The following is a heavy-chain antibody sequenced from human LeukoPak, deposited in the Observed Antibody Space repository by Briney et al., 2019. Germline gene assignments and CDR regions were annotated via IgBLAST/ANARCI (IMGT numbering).Heavy chain of an antibody. CDR2: ISGSGDNT. CDR1: GLTFSSYA. J-gene: IGHJ6*03. V-gene: IGHV3-23*01. CDR3: ARGPRYYGSGSYLSLSPLTYYYYYYYMDV. Sequence: GGSLRLSCAASGLTFSSYAMSWVRQAPGKGLEWVSAISGSGDNTYYADSVKGRFTISRDNSKNTLYLQMNSLRAEDTAVYYCARGPRYYGSGSYLSLSPLTYYYYYYYMDVWGKGTTVTISS. D-gene: IGHD3-10*01.